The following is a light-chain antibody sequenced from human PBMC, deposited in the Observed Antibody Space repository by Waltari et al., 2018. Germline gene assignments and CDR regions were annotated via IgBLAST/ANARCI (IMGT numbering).Light chain of an antibody. V-gene: IGLV3-1*01. CDR1: TLGEKS. CDR3: QAWDGSTLI. Sequence: SYEVTQPPSVSVYPGQAASITCTGATLGEKSVSWYQQKPGQSPVLVLYQDNRRPSGIPERFSGSNSNSGNTATLTISGTQAMDEADYHCQAWDGSTLIFGGGTKLTVL. J-gene: IGLJ2*01. CDR2: QDN.